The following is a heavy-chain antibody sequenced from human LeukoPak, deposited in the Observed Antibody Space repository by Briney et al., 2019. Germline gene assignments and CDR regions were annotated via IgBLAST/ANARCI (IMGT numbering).Heavy chain of an antibody. V-gene: IGHV1-18*01. CDR2: ISAYNGNT. Sequence: ASVKVSCKASGYTFTSYGISWVRQAPGQGLEWMGWISAYNGNTNYAQKLQGRVTMTTDTSTSTAYMELRSLGSDDTAVYYCARSITGTFSNWFDPWGQGTLVTVSS. CDR3: ARSITGTFSNWFDP. D-gene: IGHD1-7*01. J-gene: IGHJ5*02. CDR1: GYTFTSYG.